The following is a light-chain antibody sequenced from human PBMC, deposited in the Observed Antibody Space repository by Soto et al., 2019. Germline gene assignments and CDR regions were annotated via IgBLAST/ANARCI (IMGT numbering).Light chain of an antibody. J-gene: IGKJ1*01. CDR1: QSVGGY. CDR2: YIS. V-gene: IGKV1-39*01. CDR3: QQSSTMPWT. Sequence: DIQMSQSPSSLSASVGDRVTITCRASQSVGGYLNWYQQKTGKAPKLLIYYISTLQSGVPPRFSGSGSGTEFTLTISSLQPEDFASYYCQQSSTMPWTFGQGTKVEI.